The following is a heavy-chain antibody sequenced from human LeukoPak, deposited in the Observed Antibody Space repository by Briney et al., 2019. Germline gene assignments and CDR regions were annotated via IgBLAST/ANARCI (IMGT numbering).Heavy chain of an antibody. V-gene: IGHV3-7*02. J-gene: IGHJ4*02. CDR3: ASAYGDYSSFDY. Sequence: GGSLRLSCVVSGFTFSRYWMNWVRQAPGKGLEWVANIHEDGSDKYYVDSVKGRFTISRDNAKNSLYLQMNSLRAEDTAVYYCASAYGDYSSFDYWGQGTLVIVSS. CDR2: IHEDGSDK. CDR1: GFTFSRYW. D-gene: IGHD4-17*01.